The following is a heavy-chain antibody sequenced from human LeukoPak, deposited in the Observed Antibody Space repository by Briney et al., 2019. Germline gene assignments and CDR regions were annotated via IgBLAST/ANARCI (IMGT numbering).Heavy chain of an antibody. CDR2: IYQSGST. J-gene: IGHJ5*02. CDR3: AREGGIAARFDP. V-gene: IGHV4-38-2*02. Sequence: SETLSLTCSVSGYSISSGYYWGWIRQPPGKGLEWIGSIYQSGSTYYNPSLKSRVTISVDTSKNQFSLKLSSVTAADTAVYYCAREGGIAARFDPWGQGTLDTVSS. D-gene: IGHD6-6*01. CDR1: GYSISSGYY.